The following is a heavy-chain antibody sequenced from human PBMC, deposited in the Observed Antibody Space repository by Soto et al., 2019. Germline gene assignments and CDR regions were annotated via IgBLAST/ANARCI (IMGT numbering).Heavy chain of an antibody. CDR3: ARYCSSTSCPPFDAFDI. CDR2: ISSNGGST. CDR1: GFTFSSYA. J-gene: IGHJ3*02. V-gene: IGHV3-64*01. D-gene: IGHD2-2*01. Sequence: GGSLRLSCAASGFTFSSYAMHWVRQALGKGLEYVSAISSNGGSTYYANSVKGRFTISRDNSKNTLYLQMGSLRAEDMAVYYCARYCSSTSCPPFDAFDIWGQGTMVTVSS.